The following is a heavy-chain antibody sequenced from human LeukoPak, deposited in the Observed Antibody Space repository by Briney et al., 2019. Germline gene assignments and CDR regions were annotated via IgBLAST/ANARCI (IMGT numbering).Heavy chain of an antibody. CDR3: ANRDGHNNRHIDY. Sequence: GGSLRLSCAASGFTFSSYSMIWVRQPPGKGLEWVSGISGNGYSIYYADSVKGRFTISRDNSKNTLYLQMNTLRAEDTAVYYCANRDGHNNRHIDYWGRGTLVTVSS. J-gene: IGHJ4*02. CDR2: ISGNGYSI. CDR1: GFTFSSYS. V-gene: IGHV3-23*01. D-gene: IGHD5-24*01.